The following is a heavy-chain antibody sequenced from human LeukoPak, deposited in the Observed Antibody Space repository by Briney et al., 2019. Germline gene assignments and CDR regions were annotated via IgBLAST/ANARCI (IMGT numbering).Heavy chain of an antibody. J-gene: IGHJ4*02. CDR1: GYTFTNYY. V-gene: IGHV1-2*02. D-gene: IGHD1-26*01. CDR2: IDPKSGGT. CDR3: ARSYQLWVGAIY. Sequence: ASVKVSCKASGYTFTNYYMHWVRQAPGQGFEWMGWIDPKSGGTKYAQTFKGRVTMTRDTSINTVYMDLSSLRSDDTAVYYCARSYQLWVGAIYWGQGTLVTVSS.